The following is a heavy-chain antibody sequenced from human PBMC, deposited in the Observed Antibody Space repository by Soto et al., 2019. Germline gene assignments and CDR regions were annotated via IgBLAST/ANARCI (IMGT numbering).Heavy chain of an antibody. Sequence: QVQLVESGGGVVQPGRSLRLSCAASGFTFSSYGMHWVRQAPGKGLEWVAVMSYDGSNKYYADSVKGRFTISRDNSKNTLYLQMNSLRAEDTAVYYCAKVTNVDTAMATDYWGQGTLVTVSS. J-gene: IGHJ4*02. V-gene: IGHV3-30*18. CDR2: MSYDGSNK. CDR3: AKVTNVDTAMATDY. CDR1: GFTFSSYG. D-gene: IGHD5-18*01.